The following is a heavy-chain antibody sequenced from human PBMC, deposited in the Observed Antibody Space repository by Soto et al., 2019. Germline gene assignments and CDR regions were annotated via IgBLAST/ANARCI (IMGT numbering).Heavy chain of an antibody. CDR1: RCTFSSYA. Sequence: QVQLVQSGAEVKKPASSVKVSCKASRCTFSSYAISWVRQAPGQGLEWVGGIIPISGTANYAQKFQGRVTITADESTSTGYMELSSLRSEDTAVYYCASQSYGDYGYYFDCWGQGTMVTVSS. D-gene: IGHD4-17*01. V-gene: IGHV1-69*01. CDR2: IIPISGTA. J-gene: IGHJ4*02. CDR3: ASQSYGDYGYYFDC.